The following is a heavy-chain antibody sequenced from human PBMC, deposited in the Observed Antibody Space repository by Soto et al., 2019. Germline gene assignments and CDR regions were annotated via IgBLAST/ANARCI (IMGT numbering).Heavy chain of an antibody. CDR1: GFTFSNYA. D-gene: IGHD1-20*01. CDR3: AKVITGTKGVFDY. V-gene: IGHV3-23*01. Sequence: PGGSLRLSCAASGFTFSNYAMSWVRQAPGKGLEWVSAISGGGGSTYYADSVKGRFTISRDNSKNTLYLQMNSLRAEDTAVYYCAKVITGTKGVFDYWGQGTLVTVSS. CDR2: ISGGGGST. J-gene: IGHJ4*02.